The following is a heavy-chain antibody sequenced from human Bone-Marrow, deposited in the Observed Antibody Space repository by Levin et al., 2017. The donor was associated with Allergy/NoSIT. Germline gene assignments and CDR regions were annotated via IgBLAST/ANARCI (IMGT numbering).Heavy chain of an antibody. CDR1: GFLFGTYN. D-gene: IGHD6-13*01. J-gene: IGHJ4*02. V-gene: IGHV3-48*01. CDR2: ISANSKII. CDR3: ARNDLAAARE. Sequence: GGSLRLSCAASGFLFGTYNMNWVRQAPGKGPEWISFISANSKIIKYADSVKGRVTVSRDNAKNALYLQMNGLRAEDTAVYYCARNDLAAAREWGQGTLVTVSS.